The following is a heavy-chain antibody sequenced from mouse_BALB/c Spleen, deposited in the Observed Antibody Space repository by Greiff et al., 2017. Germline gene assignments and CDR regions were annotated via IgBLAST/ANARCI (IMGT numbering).Heavy chain of an antibody. CDR1: GFAFSSYD. J-gene: IGHJ1*01. V-gene: IGHV5-12-1*01. Sequence: EVQLVESGGGLVKPGGSLKLSCAASGFAFSSYDMSWVRQTPEKRLEWVAYISSGGGSTYYPDTVKGRFTISRDNAKNTLYLQMSSLKSEDTAMYYCARPYGNYDWYFDVWGAGTTVTVSS. D-gene: IGHD2-1*01. CDR3: ARPYGNYDWYFDV. CDR2: ISSGGGST.